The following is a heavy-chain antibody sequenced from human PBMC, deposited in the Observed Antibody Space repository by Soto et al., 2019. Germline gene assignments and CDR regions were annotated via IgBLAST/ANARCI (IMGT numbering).Heavy chain of an antibody. V-gene: IGHV1-18*01. CDR3: ARVNIFGADTFPPYNYGMDV. CDR1: GYTFSRYG. Sequence: QAQLVQSGGEVKKPGASVKVSCKASGYTFSRYGFSWVRQAPGQGLEWMGRISGYNGDTKYSQKFQDRVTMTTDKSTNTAYMDLRSLTSDDTAVYYCARVNIFGADTFPPYNYGMDVWGQGTTVTVSS. D-gene: IGHD3-3*02. J-gene: IGHJ6*02. CDR2: ISGYNGDT.